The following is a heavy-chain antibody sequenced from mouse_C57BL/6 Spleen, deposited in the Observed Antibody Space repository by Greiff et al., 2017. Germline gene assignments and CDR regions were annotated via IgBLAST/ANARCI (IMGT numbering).Heavy chain of an antibody. V-gene: IGHV14-2*01. D-gene: IGHD1-1*01. Sequence: VQLQQSGAELVKPGASVKLSCTASGFNIKDYYMHWVKQRTEQGLEWIGRIDPEDGETKYAPKFPGKATITADTSSNTAYLQLSSLTSEDTAVYYCARWAVVATGYFDVWGTGTTVTVSS. CDR3: ARWAVVATGYFDV. CDR1: GFNIKDYY. J-gene: IGHJ1*03. CDR2: IDPEDGET.